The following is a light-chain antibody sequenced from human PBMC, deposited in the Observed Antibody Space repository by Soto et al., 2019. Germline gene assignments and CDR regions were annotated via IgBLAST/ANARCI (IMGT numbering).Light chain of an antibody. CDR2: KAS. CDR1: QSISTW. J-gene: IGKJ1*01. Sequence: DIQMTQSPSTLSASVGDRATITCRASQSISTWLAWYQQKPGKAPNLLIYKASSLESGVPSRFSGSGSGTEFTLTISSLQPDDSATYYCQQYNFYPRTFGQGTKVVVK. CDR3: QQYNFYPRT. V-gene: IGKV1-5*03.